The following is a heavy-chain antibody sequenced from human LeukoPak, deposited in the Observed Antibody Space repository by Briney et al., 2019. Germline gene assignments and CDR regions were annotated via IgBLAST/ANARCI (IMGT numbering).Heavy chain of an antibody. CDR3: ARETNTSDTSGYIRADVRRDDH. CDR2: ISSSSSYI. J-gene: IGHJ4*02. V-gene: IGHV3-21*01. CDR1: GFTFSSYS. D-gene: IGHD3-22*01. Sequence: PGGSLRLSCEASGFTFSSYSMNRVRQAPGKGLEWVSSISSSSSYIYYADSVKGRFTISRDNARNSLYLEMNSLRAEDTAVYFCARETNTSDTSGYIRADVRRDDHWGQGTLVTVSS.